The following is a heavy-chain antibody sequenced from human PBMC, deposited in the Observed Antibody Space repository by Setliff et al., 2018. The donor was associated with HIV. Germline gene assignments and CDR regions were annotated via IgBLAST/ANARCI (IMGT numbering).Heavy chain of an antibody. D-gene: IGHD3-22*01. CDR2: IYASGST. J-gene: IGHJ6*03. V-gene: IGHV4-4*07. CDR3: ARVVGYYDSSGYPNYYYYYMDV. Sequence: PSETLSLTCTVSGGSISSYYWSWIRQPAGKGLEWIGRIYASGSTNYNPSLKSRVTISVDTSKNQFSLKLSSVTAADTAVYYCARVVGYYDSSGYPNYYYYYMDVWGKGTTVTVSS. CDR1: GGSISSYY.